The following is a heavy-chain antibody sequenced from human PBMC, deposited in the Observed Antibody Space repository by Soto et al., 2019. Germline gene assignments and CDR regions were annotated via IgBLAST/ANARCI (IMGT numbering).Heavy chain of an antibody. Sequence: ASVKVSCKASGYTFTSYDINWVRQATGQGLEWMGWMNPNSGNTGYAQKFQGRVTMTRNTSISTAYMELSSLRSEDTAVYYCASDYGDYPAAPSYFDYWGQGTLVTVSS. J-gene: IGHJ4*02. V-gene: IGHV1-8*01. D-gene: IGHD4-17*01. CDR2: MNPNSGNT. CDR1: GYTFTSYD. CDR3: ASDYGDYPAAPSYFDY.